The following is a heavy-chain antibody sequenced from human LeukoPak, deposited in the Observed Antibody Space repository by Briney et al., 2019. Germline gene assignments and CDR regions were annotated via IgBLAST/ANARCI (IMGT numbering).Heavy chain of an antibody. V-gene: IGHV3-30*04. CDR1: GFTFSSYA. Sequence: GGSLRLSCAASGFTFSSYAMHWVRQAPGKGLEWVAVISYDGSNKYYADSVKGRFTISRDNSKNTLHLQMNSLRADDTAVYYCARDGTHSGSASFDYWGQGTLVTVSS. CDR3: ARDGTHSGSASFDY. CDR2: ISYDGSNK. D-gene: IGHD1-26*01. J-gene: IGHJ4*02.